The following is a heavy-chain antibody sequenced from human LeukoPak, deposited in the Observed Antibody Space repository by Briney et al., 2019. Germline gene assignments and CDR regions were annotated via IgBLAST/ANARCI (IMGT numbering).Heavy chain of an antibody. J-gene: IGHJ4*02. CDR2: INHSGST. CDR1: GGSFNGYY. D-gene: IGHD6-25*01. V-gene: IGHV4-34*01. CDR3: ARGQLRLSN. Sequence: SETLSLTCAVYGGSFNGYYCTWIRQPPGKGLEWIGEINHSGSTDYNPSLKSRVTISVDTSKNQFSLKLNSVTAADTAVYYCARGQLRLSNWGQGSLVIVSS.